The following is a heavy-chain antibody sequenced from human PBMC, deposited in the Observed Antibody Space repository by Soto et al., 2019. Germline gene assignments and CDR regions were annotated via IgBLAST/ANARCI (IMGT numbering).Heavy chain of an antibody. Sequence: GGSLRLSCAASGFTFSSYAMNWVRQAPGKGLEWVSAISGSGGKTYYADSLKGRFTISRDKSKNTLYLQMNSLRAEDTAVYYCAKDVNRLVVPVATGNWGQGTLVTVSS. CDR2: ISGSGGKT. CDR3: AKDVNRLVVPVATGN. J-gene: IGHJ4*02. V-gene: IGHV3-23*01. CDR1: GFTFSSYA. D-gene: IGHD2-2*01.